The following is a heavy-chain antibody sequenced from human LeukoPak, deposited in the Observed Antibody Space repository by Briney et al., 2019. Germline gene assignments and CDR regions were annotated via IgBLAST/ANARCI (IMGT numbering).Heavy chain of an antibody. Sequence: PSETLSLTCTVSGGSISSGGYYWSWIRQPPGKGLEWIGYIYHSGSTYYNPSLKSRVTISVDRSKNQFSLKLSSVTAADTAVYYCARDSGSGSSWEWFDPWGQGTLVTVSS. CDR1: GGSISSGGYY. V-gene: IGHV4-30-2*01. J-gene: IGHJ5*02. D-gene: IGHD3-10*01. CDR3: ARDSGSGSSWEWFDP. CDR2: IYHSGST.